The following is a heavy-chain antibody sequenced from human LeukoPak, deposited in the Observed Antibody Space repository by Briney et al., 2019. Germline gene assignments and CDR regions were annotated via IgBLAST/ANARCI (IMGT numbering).Heavy chain of an antibody. J-gene: IGHJ3*02. Sequence: AGGSLRLSCAASGFTFSSYGMHWVRQAPGKGLEWVAFIRYDGSNKYYADSVKGRFTISRDNSKNTLYLQMNSLRAEDTAVYYCAKVGDSSGYWALLAIWGQGTMVTVSS. V-gene: IGHV3-30*02. CDR1: GFTFSSYG. CDR2: IRYDGSNK. CDR3: AKVGDSSGYWALLAI. D-gene: IGHD3-22*01.